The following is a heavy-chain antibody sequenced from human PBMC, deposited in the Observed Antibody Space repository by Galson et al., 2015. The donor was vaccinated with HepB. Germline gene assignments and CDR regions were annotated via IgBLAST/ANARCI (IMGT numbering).Heavy chain of an antibody. Sequence: TLSLTCAVYGGSFSGYYWSWIRQPPGKGLEWIGYIYYSGSTYYNPPLKSRVTISVDTSKNQFSLKLSSVTAADTAVYYCARANIVLMVYATNWFDPWGQGTRVTVSS. D-gene: IGHD2-8*01. J-gene: IGHJ5*02. CDR2: IYYSGST. CDR3: ARANIVLMVYATNWFDP. CDR1: GGSFSGYY. V-gene: IGHV4-30-4*01.